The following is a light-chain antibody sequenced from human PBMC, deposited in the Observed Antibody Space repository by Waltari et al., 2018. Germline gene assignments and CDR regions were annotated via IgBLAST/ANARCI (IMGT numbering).Light chain of an antibody. CDR2: GAS. J-gene: IGKJ2*01. CDR1: QSVSTN. CDR3: QQYGSSPPYT. Sequence: EIVMTQSPATLSVSPGERATLSCRASQSVSTNLAWYQQKRGQAPRLLIYGASTRATGIPARFSGSGSGTEFTLTISSLQSEDFAVYYCQQYGSSPPYTFGQGTKLEIK. V-gene: IGKV3D-15*01.